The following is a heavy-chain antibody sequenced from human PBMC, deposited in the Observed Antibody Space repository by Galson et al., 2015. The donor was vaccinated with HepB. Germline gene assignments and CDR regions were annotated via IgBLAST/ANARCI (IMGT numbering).Heavy chain of an antibody. CDR2: ISYDGSNK. CDR1: GFTFSSYA. V-gene: IGHV3-30*04. D-gene: IGHD3-22*01. Sequence: SLRLSCAASGFTFSSYAMHWVRQAPGKGLEWVAVISYDGSNKYYADSVKGRFTISRDNSKNTLYLQMNSLRAEDTAVYYCARESGDTWYYYDNWFDPWGQGTLVTVSS. J-gene: IGHJ5*02. CDR3: ARESGDTWYYYDNWFDP.